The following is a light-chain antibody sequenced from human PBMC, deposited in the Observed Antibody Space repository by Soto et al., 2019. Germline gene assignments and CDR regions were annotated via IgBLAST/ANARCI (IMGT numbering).Light chain of an antibody. CDR3: CSYACSTTVGTVV. CDR1: SSDVGSYNL. CDR2: EGT. J-gene: IGLJ2*01. Sequence: QSVLTQPASVSGSPGQSITISCTGTSSDVGSYNLVSWYQQHPGKAPKLMIYEGTKRPSGVSNRFSGSKSGNTASMTISGLQAEDEADYYCCSYACSTTVGTVVFGGGTKLTVL. V-gene: IGLV2-23*01.